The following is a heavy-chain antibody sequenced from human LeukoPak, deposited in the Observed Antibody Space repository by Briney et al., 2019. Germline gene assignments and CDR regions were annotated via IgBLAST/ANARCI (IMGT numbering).Heavy chain of an antibody. CDR1: AFSFNAYW. J-gene: IGHJ4*02. V-gene: IGHV3-7*01. CDR3: ATFGLVAALDL. CDR2: INPAGSET. Sequence: GGCLRLSCAASAFSFNAYWMAWVRQAPGTGLEWVANINPAGSETFHVDPVKGRYSISRDHAKNLVYLQMNSLRAEDAAVYYCATFGLVAALDLWGQGTLVTVSS. D-gene: IGHD5-12*01.